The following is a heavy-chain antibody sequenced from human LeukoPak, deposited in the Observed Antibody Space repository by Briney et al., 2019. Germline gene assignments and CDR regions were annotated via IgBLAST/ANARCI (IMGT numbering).Heavy chain of an antibody. CDR3: ARRVPYFDY. CDR1: GGSISSSSYY. J-gene: IGHJ4*02. D-gene: IGHD4/OR15-4a*01. V-gene: IGHV4-39*01. Sequence: SETLSLTCTVSGGSISSSSYYWGWIRQPPGKGLEWIGSMYYSGSTYYNPSLKSRVTISVDTSKNQFSLKLSSVTAADTAVYYCARRVPYFDYWSQGTLVTVSS. CDR2: MYYSGST.